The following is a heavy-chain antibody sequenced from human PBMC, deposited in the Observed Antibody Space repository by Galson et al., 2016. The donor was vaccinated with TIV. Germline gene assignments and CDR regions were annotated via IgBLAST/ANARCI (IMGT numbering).Heavy chain of an antibody. Sequence: SVKVSCKASGYSFTSYSISWVRQAPGQGLEWMGWISGYNGKTNHAQKFQGRLTMTTATPTTTAYMELRSLRCDDTAVYYCERDWPPFPGATWRNSSYYYNCMDVWGQGTTVTVSS. CDR2: ISGYNGKT. D-gene: IGHD2/OR15-2a*01. J-gene: IGHJ6*02. CDR3: ERDWPPFPGATWRNSSYYYNCMDV. V-gene: IGHV1-18*01. CDR1: GYSFTSYS.